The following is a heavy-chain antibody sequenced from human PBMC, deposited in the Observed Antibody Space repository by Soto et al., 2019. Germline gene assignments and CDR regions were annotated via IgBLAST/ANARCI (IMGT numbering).Heavy chain of an antibody. CDR3: SRDYYDFWSGYHVPPPIDY. CDR2: ISAYNGNT. CDR1: GYTFTNYG. V-gene: IGHV1-18*01. D-gene: IGHD3-3*01. J-gene: IGHJ4*02. Sequence: QVQLVQSGADVKKPGASVKVSCKASGYTFTNYGITWVRQAPGQGLEWMGWISAYNGNTNYAQKLQGRLTMTTDTPTSTAYMEPRSLRSDDTAVYYCSRDYYDFWSGYHVPPPIDYWGQGTLVTVSS.